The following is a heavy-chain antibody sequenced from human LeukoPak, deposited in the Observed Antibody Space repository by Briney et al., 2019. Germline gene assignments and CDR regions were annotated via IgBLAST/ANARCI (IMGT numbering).Heavy chain of an antibody. CDR3: ARSGKSAYILDY. CDR1: GGSISSYY. J-gene: IGHJ4*02. V-gene: IGHV4-59*01. D-gene: IGHD3-16*01. Sequence: SETLSLTCTVSGGSISSYYWSWIRQPPGKGLEWIGYIYYTGSTNYNPSLKSRVTISVDTSKNQFSLKLSSVTAADTAVHYCARSGKSAYILDYWGQGTLVTVSS. CDR2: IYYTGST.